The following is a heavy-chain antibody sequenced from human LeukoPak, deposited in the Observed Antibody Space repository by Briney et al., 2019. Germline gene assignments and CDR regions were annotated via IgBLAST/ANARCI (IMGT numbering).Heavy chain of an antibody. CDR1: GDSVSSNSAA. D-gene: IGHD3-3*01. V-gene: IGHV6-1*01. CDR3: AREYVGSGYYFGAHYYYYMDV. Sequence: SQTLSLTCAISGDSVSSNSAAWNWIRQSPSRGLEWLGRTYYRSKWYNDYAVSVKSRITINPDTSKNQFSLQLNSVTPEYTAVYYCAREYVGSGYYFGAHYYYYMDVWGKGTTVTVSS. CDR2: TYYRSKWYN. J-gene: IGHJ6*03.